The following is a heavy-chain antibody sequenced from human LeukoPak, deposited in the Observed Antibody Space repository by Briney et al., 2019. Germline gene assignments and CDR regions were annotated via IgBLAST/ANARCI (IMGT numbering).Heavy chain of an antibody. CDR3: ARVDIVVVPAAKGPYYYYGMDV. CDR1: GYTFTSYG. Sequence: ASVKVSCKASGYTFTSYGISWVPQAPGQGLEWMGWISAYNGNTNYAQKLQGRVTMTTDTSTSTAYMELRSLRSDDTAVYYCARVDIVVVPAAKGPYYYYGMDVWGQGPTVTVSS. CDR2: ISAYNGNT. J-gene: IGHJ6*02. V-gene: IGHV1-18*01. D-gene: IGHD2-2*03.